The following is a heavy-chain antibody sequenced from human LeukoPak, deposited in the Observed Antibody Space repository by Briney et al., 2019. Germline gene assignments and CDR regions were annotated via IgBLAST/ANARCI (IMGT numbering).Heavy chain of an antibody. V-gene: IGHV4-61*02. CDR3: AKVGWGECSGGRCYWFDP. CDR2: IYPSGST. J-gene: IGHJ5*02. CDR1: GGSISGGSYY. Sequence: SETLSLTCTVSGGSISGGSYYWSWIRQPAGKGREWIGRIYPSGSTNYNPSLKSRVTISIDTSKNQFSLNLSSVTAADTAVYYCAKVGWGECSGGRCYWFDPWGQGTLVTVSS. D-gene: IGHD2-15*01.